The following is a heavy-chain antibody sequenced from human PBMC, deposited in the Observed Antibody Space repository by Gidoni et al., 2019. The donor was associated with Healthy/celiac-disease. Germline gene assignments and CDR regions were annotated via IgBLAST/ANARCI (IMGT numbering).Heavy chain of an antibody. D-gene: IGHD4-17*01. V-gene: IGHV4-39*01. Sequence: QLQLQESGPGLVKPSETLSLTCPVSGGSISSSSYYWGWVRQPPGKGLEWIGSIYYSGSTYYNPSLKSRVTISVDTSKNQFSLKLSSVTAADTAVYYCARLLYGLFDYWGQGTLVTVSS. J-gene: IGHJ4*02. CDR2: IYYSGST. CDR1: GGSISSSSYY. CDR3: ARLLYGLFDY.